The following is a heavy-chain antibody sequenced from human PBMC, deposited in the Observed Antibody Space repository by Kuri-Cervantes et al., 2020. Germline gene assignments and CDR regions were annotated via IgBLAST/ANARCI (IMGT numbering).Heavy chain of an antibody. CDR1: GGSFSGYY. J-gene: IGHJ4*02. CDR2: INHSGST. CDR3: ARVSVAAALDY. V-gene: IGHV4-34*01. Sequence: GSLRLSCAVYGGSFSGYYWSWIRQPPGKGLEWIGEINHSGSTYYNPSLKSRVTISVDRSKNQFSLKLSSVTAADTAVYYCARVSVAAALDYWGQGTLVTVSS. D-gene: IGHD6-13*01.